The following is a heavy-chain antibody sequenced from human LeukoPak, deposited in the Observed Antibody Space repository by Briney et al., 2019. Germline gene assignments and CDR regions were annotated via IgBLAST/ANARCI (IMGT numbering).Heavy chain of an antibody. CDR3: AKGSAAAAVKNSFDY. D-gene: IGHD6-13*01. CDR2: ISYSGGST. Sequence: SGGSLRLSCAASGFTFSSYAMSWVRQAPGKGLEWVSGISYSGGSTYYADSVKGRFTISRDSSKNTLYLQMSSLRAEDTAVYYCAKGSAAAAVKNSFDYWGQGTLVTVSS. CDR1: GFTFSSYA. J-gene: IGHJ4*02. V-gene: IGHV3-23*01.